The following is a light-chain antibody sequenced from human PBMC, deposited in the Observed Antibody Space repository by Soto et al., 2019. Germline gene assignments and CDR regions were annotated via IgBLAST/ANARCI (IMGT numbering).Light chain of an antibody. CDR1: SGDIDSYDY. V-gene: IGLV2-14*01. J-gene: IGLJ2*01. CDR3: SSYSSGSTPVL. CDR2: EVT. Sequence: QPVLTQPASVSGSPGQSVTVSCTGTSGDIDSYDYVSWYQQHPVKAPKLIIYEVTNRPSGISYRFSGSKADNTASLTISGLQPEDDADYYCSSYSSGSTPVLFGGGTKLTVL.